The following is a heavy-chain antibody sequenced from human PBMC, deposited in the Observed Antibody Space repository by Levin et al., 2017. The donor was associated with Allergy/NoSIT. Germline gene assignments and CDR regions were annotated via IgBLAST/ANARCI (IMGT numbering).Heavy chain of an antibody. CDR2: IYYSGST. J-gene: IGHJ4*02. Sequence: GSLRLSCTVSGGSISSSSYYWGWIRQPPGKGLEWIGSIYYSGSTYYNPSLKSRVTISVDTSKNQFSLKLSSVTAADTAVYYCARLIRVAARPFDYWGQGTLVTVSS. D-gene: IGHD6-6*01. CDR3: ARLIRVAARPFDY. CDR1: GGSISSSSYY. V-gene: IGHV4-39*01.